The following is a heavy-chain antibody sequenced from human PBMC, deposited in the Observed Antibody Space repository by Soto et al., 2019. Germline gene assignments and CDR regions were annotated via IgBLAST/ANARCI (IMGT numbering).Heavy chain of an antibody. CDR1: GASISSGDYY. CDR2: IYYTGST. J-gene: IGHJ4*02. D-gene: IGHD3-22*01. Sequence: SETLSLTCTVSGASISSGDYYWSWIRQPPGKGLEWIGYIYYTGSTYYNPSLKSRLDMSVETSKNQLSLRLTSVTAADTAVYYCARAVDDSSGYYGGLGYWGQGTLVTVSS. CDR3: ARAVDDSSGYYGGLGY. V-gene: IGHV4-30-4*01.